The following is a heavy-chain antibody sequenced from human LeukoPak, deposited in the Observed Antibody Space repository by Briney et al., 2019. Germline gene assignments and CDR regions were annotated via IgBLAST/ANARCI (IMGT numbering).Heavy chain of an antibody. J-gene: IGHJ4*02. D-gene: IGHD2/OR15-2a*01. Sequence: GGSLRLSCAASGFTFSSYAMSWVRQAPGKGLEWVSAISGSGGSTYYADSVKGRFTISRDNSKNTLYLQMNSLRAEDTAVYYCKIYDQAYYFDYWGQGTLVTVSS. CDR2: ISGSGGST. CDR1: GFTFSSYA. CDR3: KIYDQAYYFDY. V-gene: IGHV3-23*01.